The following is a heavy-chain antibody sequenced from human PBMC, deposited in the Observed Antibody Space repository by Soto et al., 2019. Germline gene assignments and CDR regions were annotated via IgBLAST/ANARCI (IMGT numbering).Heavy chain of an antibody. CDR1: GFTFSSYS. J-gene: IGHJ4*02. V-gene: IGHV3-30-3*01. CDR2: ISYDGRNK. D-gene: IGHD3-10*01. Sequence: GGSLRLSCAASGFTFSSYSMHWVHQAPGKGLEWVALISYDGRNKYYADSVKGRFTISRDNSKNTLYLHMNSLRAEDTAVYYCARELERLWFNWGQGILVTVSS. CDR3: ARELERLWFN.